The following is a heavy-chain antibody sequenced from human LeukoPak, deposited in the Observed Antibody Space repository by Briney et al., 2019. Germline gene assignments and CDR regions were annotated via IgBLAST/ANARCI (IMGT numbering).Heavy chain of an antibody. CDR3: AREVGATLHAWFDP. J-gene: IGHJ5*02. CDR2: IYTSGST. CDR1: GGSISSGSYY. D-gene: IGHD1-26*01. V-gene: IGHV4-61*02. Sequence: PSETLSLTCTVSGGSISSGSYYWSWIRQPAGKGLEWIGRIYTSGSTNYNPSLKSRVTISVDTSKNQFSLKLSSVTAADTAVYYCAREVGATLHAWFDPWGQGTLVTVSS.